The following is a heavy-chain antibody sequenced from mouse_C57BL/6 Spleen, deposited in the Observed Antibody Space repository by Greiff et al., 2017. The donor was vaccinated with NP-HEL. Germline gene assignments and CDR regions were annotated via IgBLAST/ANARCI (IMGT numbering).Heavy chain of an antibody. CDR2: INPNNGGT. J-gene: IGHJ1*03. CDR3: ARISSRYFDV. D-gene: IGHD1-1*01. Sequence: EVQLQQSGPELVKPGASVKISCKASGYTFTDYYMNWVKQSHGKSLEWIGDINPNNGGTSYNQKFKGKATLTVDKSSSTAYMELRSLTSEDSAVYYCARISSRYFDVWGTGTTVTVSS. CDR1: GYTFTDYY. V-gene: IGHV1-26*01.